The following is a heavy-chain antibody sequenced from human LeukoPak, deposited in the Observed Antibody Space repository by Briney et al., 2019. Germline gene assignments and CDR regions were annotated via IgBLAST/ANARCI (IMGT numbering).Heavy chain of an antibody. V-gene: IGHV4-4*07. CDR2: IYTSGST. Sequence: SETLSLTCTVPGGSISSYYWSWIRQPAGKGLEWIGRIYTSGSTNYNPALKSRVTMSVDTSKNQFSLKLSSVTAADTAVYYCATWIQLWATNPDDYWGQGTLVTVSS. D-gene: IGHD5-18*01. CDR1: GGSISSYY. CDR3: ATWIQLWATNPDDY. J-gene: IGHJ4*02.